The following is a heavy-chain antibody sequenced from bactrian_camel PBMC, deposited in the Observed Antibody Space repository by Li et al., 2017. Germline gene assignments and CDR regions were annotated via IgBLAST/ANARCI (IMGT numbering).Heavy chain of an antibody. Sequence: HVQLVESGGGSVRTGGSLRLSCAASGATAGRHCMAWFRQVPGKERETVASIRTGYPFTSDYHASVEGRFTISQDNAKNAVYLQMDSLQPEDTAMYFCTADWGSRSDGHCYGDSGQGTQVTVS. CDR2: IRTGYPFTS. J-gene: IGHJ4*01. V-gene: IGHV3S53*01. CDR3: TADWGSRSDGHCYGD. D-gene: IGHD5*01. CDR1: GATAGRHC.